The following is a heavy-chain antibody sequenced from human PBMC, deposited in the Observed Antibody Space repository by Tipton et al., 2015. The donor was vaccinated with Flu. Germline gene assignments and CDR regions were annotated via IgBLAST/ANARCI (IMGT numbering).Heavy chain of an antibody. J-gene: IGHJ4*02. D-gene: IGHD1-20*01. V-gene: IGHV3-64*01. CDR3: ARDGDNWNELDY. CDR1: GFTFSSYA. CDR2: ISSNGGST. Sequence: SLRLSCAASGFTFSSYAMHWVRQAPGKGLEYVSAISSNGGSTYYANSVKGRFTISRDNSKNTLYLQMGSLRAEDMAVYYCARDGDNWNELDYWGQGTLVTVSS.